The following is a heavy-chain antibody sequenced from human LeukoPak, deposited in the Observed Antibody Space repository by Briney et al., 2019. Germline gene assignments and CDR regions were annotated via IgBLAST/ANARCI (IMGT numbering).Heavy chain of an antibody. J-gene: IGHJ4*02. V-gene: IGHV4-34*01. CDR2: INHSGST. CDR3: ARGATVSTYYFDY. D-gene: IGHD4-17*01. CDR1: GGSFSGYY. Sequence: SETLSLSCAVYGGSFSGYYWSWIRQPPGKWLECIGEINHSGSTNYNPSLKSRVTISVDTSKNQFSLKLSSVTAADTAVYYCARGATVSTYYFDYWGQGTLVTVSS.